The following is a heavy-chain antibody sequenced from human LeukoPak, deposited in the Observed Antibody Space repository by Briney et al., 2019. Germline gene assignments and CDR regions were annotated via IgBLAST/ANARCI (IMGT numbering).Heavy chain of an antibody. V-gene: IGHV3-23*01. D-gene: IGHD1-1*01. CDR2: IYENGGTT. J-gene: IGHJ4*02. Sequence: GGSLRLSCVGSGFTFRSHAMSWVRQAPEKGLEFVSGIYENGGTTYYADSVKGRFSISRDNSKNTLYLQMDSLRGEDTAVYYCAQTGTTGSATFDYWGQGTLVTVSS. CDR1: GFTFRSHA. CDR3: AQTGTTGSATFDY.